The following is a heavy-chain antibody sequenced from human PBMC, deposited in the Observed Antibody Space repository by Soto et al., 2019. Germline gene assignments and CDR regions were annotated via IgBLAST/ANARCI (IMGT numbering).Heavy chain of an antibody. CDR2: SRNKANSYTT. CDR3: ARGHWRFYF. D-gene: IGHD1-1*01. J-gene: IGHJ4*02. V-gene: IGHV3-72*01. Sequence: EVQLVESGGGLVQPGGSLRLSCAVSGFTFSDYYMDWVRQASGKGLEWIARSRNKANSYTTVYAASLQGGFTISRDDSKNSLFLQMNSLRSVYLAIYFYARGHWRFYFWGQGNLVTVSS. CDR1: GFTFSDYY.